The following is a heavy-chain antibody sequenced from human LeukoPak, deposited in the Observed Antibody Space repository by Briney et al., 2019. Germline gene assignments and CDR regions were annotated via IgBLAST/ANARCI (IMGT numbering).Heavy chain of an antibody. V-gene: IGHV3-74*01. Sequence: GGCLRLSCAASGFTFSRYWMHWVRPAPGKGLVWVSRLNNDGSDTRYADSVKGRFTISRDNAENTLYLQMNSLRVDDTAVYYCARDLGGPDYWGQGALVTVSS. D-gene: IGHD3-16*01. CDR2: LNNDGSDT. J-gene: IGHJ4*02. CDR3: ARDLGGPDY. CDR1: GFTFSRYW.